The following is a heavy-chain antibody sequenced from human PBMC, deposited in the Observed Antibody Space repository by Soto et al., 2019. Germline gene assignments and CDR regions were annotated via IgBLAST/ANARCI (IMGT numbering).Heavy chain of an antibody. Sequence: GGSLRLSCAASGFTFSSYAMSWVRQAPGKGLEWVSAISGSGGSTYYADSVKGRFTISRDNSKITLYLQMNSLRAEDTAVYYCAKDLWGTTGNFDYWGQGTLVTVSS. J-gene: IGHJ4*02. CDR3: AKDLWGTTGNFDY. CDR1: GFTFSSYA. D-gene: IGHD1-7*01. V-gene: IGHV3-23*01. CDR2: ISGSGGST.